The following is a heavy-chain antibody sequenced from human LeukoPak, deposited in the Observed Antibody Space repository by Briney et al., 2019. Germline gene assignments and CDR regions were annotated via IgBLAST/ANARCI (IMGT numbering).Heavy chain of an antibody. D-gene: IGHD3-22*01. Sequence: SETLSLTCAVYGGSFSGYYWRWIRQPRGKGLEWIGEINHSGGTNYNPSLKSRVTISVDTSKNQFSLKLSSVTAADTAVYYCARGYDSSGYYSYWGQGTLVTVSS. CDR3: ARGYDSSGYYSY. CDR1: GGSFSGYY. V-gene: IGHV4-34*01. J-gene: IGHJ4*02. CDR2: INHSGGT.